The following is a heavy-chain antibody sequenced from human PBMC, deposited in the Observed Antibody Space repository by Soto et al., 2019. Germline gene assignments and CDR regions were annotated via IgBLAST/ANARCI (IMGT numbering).Heavy chain of an antibody. J-gene: IGHJ6*02. Sequence: GGSLRLSCAASGFTFSSYAMSWVRQAPGKGLEWVSAISGSGGSTYYADSVKGRFTISRDNSKNTLYLQMNSLRAEDTAVYYCARDLDDFWSGYYYGMDVWGQGTTVTVSS. D-gene: IGHD3-3*01. CDR3: ARDLDDFWSGYYYGMDV. CDR2: ISGSGGST. CDR1: GFTFSSYA. V-gene: IGHV3-23*01.